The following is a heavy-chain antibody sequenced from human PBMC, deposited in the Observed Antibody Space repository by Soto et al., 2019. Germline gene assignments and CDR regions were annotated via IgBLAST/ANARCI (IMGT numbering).Heavy chain of an antibody. CDR2: GFYDGTT. Sequence: SEAQSLTCTFSGGSVNSDTYYWNWVRQHPWKGLELIGDGFYDGTTCYNPSLKSRVSISVDTSQNLTPVTASDTAIYFCARGPELHGLDHLGQGTLVTVSS. CDR1: GGSVNSDTYY. J-gene: IGHJ4*02. V-gene: IGHV4-31*03. D-gene: IGHD2-21*01. CDR3: ARGPELHGLDH.